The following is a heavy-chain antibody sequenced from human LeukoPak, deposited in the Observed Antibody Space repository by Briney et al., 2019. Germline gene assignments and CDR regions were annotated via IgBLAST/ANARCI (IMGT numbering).Heavy chain of an antibody. V-gene: IGHV1-69*05. CDR2: IIPIFGTA. CDR3: ARVARTIAAAGKAFDY. D-gene: IGHD6-13*01. Sequence: SVKVSCKASGGTFSSYAISWVRQAPGQGLEWMGGIIPIFGTASYAQKFQGRVTMTRDMSTSTVYMELSSLRSEDTAVYYCARVARTIAAAGKAFDYWGQGTLVTVSS. J-gene: IGHJ4*02. CDR1: GGTFSSYA.